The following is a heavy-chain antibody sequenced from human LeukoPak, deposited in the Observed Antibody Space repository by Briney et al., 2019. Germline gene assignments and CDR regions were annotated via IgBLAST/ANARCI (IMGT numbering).Heavy chain of an antibody. CDR3: ARWTTCGGDCHILDY. CDR1: GGSITSSRYY. D-gene: IGHD2-21*02. J-gene: IGHJ4*02. Sequence: SETLSLTCTVSGGSITSSRYYWGWIRQPPGKGLEWIGSVYYSGSTLYSGSTYYNPSLKSRVTISVDSSKHQFSLKLTSVTAADTAIYYCARWTTCGGDCHILDYWGQGILVTVSS. V-gene: IGHV4-39*07. CDR2: VYYSGSTLYSGST.